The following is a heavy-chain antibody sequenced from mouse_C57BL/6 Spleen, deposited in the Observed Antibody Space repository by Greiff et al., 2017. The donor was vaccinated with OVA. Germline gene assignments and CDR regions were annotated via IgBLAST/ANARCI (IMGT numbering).Heavy chain of an antibody. V-gene: IGHV1-15*01. CDR2: IDPETGGT. Sequence: QVHVKQSGAELVRPGASVTLSCKASGYTFTDYEMHWVKQTPVHGLEWIGAIDPETGGTAYNQKFKGKAILTADKSSSTAYMELRSLTSEDSAVYYCTRGYYYGSSFFDYWGQGTTLTVSS. J-gene: IGHJ2*01. CDR3: TRGYYYGSSFFDY. D-gene: IGHD1-1*01. CDR1: GYTFTDYE.